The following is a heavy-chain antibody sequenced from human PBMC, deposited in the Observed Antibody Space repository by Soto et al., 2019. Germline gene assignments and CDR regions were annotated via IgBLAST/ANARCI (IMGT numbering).Heavy chain of an antibody. J-gene: IGHJ4*02. CDR2: ISYDGSNK. CDR1: GFTFSSYG. D-gene: IGHD7-27*01. CDR3: ARDPPGTGEDY. Sequence: QVQLVESGGGVVQPGRSLRLSCAASGFTFSSYGMHWVRQAPGKGLEWVAVISYDGSNKYYADSVKGRFTISRDNSKNTLYLQMNSLRAEDTAVYYCARDPPGTGEDYWGQGTLVTVSS. V-gene: IGHV3-30*03.